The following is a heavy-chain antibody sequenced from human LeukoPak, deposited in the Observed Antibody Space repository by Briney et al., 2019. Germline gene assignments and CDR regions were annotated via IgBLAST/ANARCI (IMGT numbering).Heavy chain of an antibody. CDR1: GFTFSSYA. CDR2: ISGSGGST. V-gene: IGHV3-23*01. D-gene: IGHD4-17*01. J-gene: IGHJ4*02. Sequence: GGTLRLSCAASGFTFSSYAMHWVRQAPGKGLEWVLAISGSGGSTYYADSVKGRFTISRDNSKNPLFLQMNSLRAEDTAVYYCAKCTTGNTHYPIDNWGQGTLVTVSS. CDR3: AKCTTGNTHYPIDN.